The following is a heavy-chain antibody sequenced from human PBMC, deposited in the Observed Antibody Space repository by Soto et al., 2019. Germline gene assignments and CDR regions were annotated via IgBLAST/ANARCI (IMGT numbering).Heavy chain of an antibody. V-gene: IGHV3-30*18. CDR2: ISHDGSKK. D-gene: IGHD3-3*01. CDR1: GFTFSTHG. CDR3: AKDKGPYYDFWSGQRWFDP. J-gene: IGHJ5*02. Sequence: PGGSLRLSCAASGFTFSTHGMHWVRQAPGKGPEWVAVISHDGSKKYYVESVEGRFSISRDNSKSIVQLQMNKVRTEDTAVYYCAKDKGPYYDFWSGQRWFDPWGQGTLVTVSS.